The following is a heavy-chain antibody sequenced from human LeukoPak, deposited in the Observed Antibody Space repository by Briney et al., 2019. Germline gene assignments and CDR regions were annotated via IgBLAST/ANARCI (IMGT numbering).Heavy chain of an antibody. CDR3: ARYLVRWFDP. Sequence: PSETLSLTCAVYGGSFSGYYWSWIRQPPGKGLEWIGEINHSGSTNYNPSLKSRVTISVDTSKNQFSLKLSSVTAADTAVYYCARYLVRWFDPWGQGTLVTVSS. D-gene: IGHD6-13*01. CDR2: INHSGST. V-gene: IGHV4-34*01. CDR1: GGSFSGYY. J-gene: IGHJ5*02.